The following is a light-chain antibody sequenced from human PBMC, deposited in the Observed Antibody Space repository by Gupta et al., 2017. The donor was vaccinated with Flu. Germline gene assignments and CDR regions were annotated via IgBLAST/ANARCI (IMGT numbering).Light chain of an antibody. J-gene: IGKJ2*01. CDR1: QSVCTY. CDR2: DAS. CDR3: QKRSNWPPYT. Sequence: EIVLTQSPATLSLSPGERATLSCRASQSVCTYLAWYQQKPGQTPRLLIYDASNRATGIPARFSGSGSGTDFTLTISSLEPEDFAVYYCQKRSNWPPYTFGQGTKVEIK. V-gene: IGKV3-11*01.